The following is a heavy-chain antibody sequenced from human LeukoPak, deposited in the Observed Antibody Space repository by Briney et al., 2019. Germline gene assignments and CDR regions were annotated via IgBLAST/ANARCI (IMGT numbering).Heavy chain of an antibody. Sequence: SETLSLTCAVSGGSISSSDWWSWVRQPPGKGLEWIGESYHDGSTNYNPSLKNRVTISVDKSKNHFSLKLSSVTAADTAVYYCARGLVIAVAGWGPWELPPAGYNYWGQGTLVTVSS. D-gene: IGHD6-19*01. CDR3: ARGLVIAVAGWGPWELPPAGYNY. V-gene: IGHV4-4*02. CDR1: GGSISSSDW. J-gene: IGHJ4*02. CDR2: SYHDGST.